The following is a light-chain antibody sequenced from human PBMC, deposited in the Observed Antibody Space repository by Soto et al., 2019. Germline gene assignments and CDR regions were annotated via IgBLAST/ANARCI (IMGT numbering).Light chain of an antibody. Sequence: DLQMTQSPSSLSASVGDRVTITCRASQSISTFLNWYQQIPGKAPRLLIYGASSLQSGVPVRFSGSGSGTDFTLTISSLQPEDFATYYCQQTFSLLTFGGGTKVEIK. J-gene: IGKJ4*01. V-gene: IGKV1-39*01. CDR1: QSISTF. CDR2: GAS. CDR3: QQTFSLLT.